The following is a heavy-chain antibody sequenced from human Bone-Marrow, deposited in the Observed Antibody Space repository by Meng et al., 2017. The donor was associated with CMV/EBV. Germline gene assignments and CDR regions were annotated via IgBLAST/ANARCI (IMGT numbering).Heavy chain of an antibody. Sequence: SETLSLTCAVYGGSFSGYYWSWIRQPPGKGLEWIGEINHSGSTNYNPSLKSRVTISVDTSKNQFSLKLSSVTAADTAVYYCARKNSRSRLVIERYYYCYYGMDVWGQGTTVTVSS. CDR3: ARKNSRSRLVIERYYYCYYGMDV. CDR2: INHSGST. J-gene: IGHJ6*02. D-gene: IGHD3-9*01. V-gene: IGHV4-34*01. CDR1: GGSFSGYY.